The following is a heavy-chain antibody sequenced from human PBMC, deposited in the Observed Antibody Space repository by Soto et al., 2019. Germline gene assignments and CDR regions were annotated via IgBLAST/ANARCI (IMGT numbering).Heavy chain of an antibody. V-gene: IGHV4-34*01. D-gene: IGHD2-15*01. Sequence: AETLSLTCAAFGGSFSGYYWSWIRQPPGKGLEWIGEINHSGSTNYNPSLKSRVTISVDTSKNQFSLKLSSVTAADTAVYYCARGGMVVVVVAATTIDYWGQGTLVTVSS. CDR1: GGSFSGYY. CDR3: ARGGMVVVVVAATTIDY. CDR2: INHSGST. J-gene: IGHJ4*02.